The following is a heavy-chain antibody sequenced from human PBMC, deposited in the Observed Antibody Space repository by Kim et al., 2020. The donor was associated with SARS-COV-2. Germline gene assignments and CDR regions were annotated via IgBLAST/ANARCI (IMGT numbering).Heavy chain of an antibody. Sequence: RFTISRDNAKNSLYLQMNSLRAEDTAVYYCARAYYYDSSGYYYGPAYFDYWGQGTLVTVSS. J-gene: IGHJ4*02. V-gene: IGHV3-11*05. CDR3: ARAYYYDSSGYYYGPAYFDY. D-gene: IGHD3-22*01.